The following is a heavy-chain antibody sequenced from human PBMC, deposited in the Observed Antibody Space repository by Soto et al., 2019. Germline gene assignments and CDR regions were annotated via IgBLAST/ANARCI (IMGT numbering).Heavy chain of an antibody. V-gene: IGHV1-69*13. Sequence: SVKVSCKASGGIFSSYAISWVRQAPGQGLEWMGGIIPIFGTANYAQKFQGRVTITADESTNTAYMDLSRLKSEDTAIYYCARGGRCYVLVKEFWGQGTLVTVSS. CDR2: IIPIFGTA. CDR3: ARGGRCYVLVKEF. J-gene: IGHJ4*02. D-gene: IGHD2-15*01. CDR1: GGIFSSYA.